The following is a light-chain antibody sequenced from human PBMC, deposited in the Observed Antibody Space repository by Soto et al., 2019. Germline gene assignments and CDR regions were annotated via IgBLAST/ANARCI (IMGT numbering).Light chain of an antibody. V-gene: IGLV2-14*01. CDR1: SSDIGGYNY. Sequence: QSVLTQPASVSVSPGQSITISCTGTSSDIGGYNYVSWYQQHPGKAPKVMIYDVSDRPSGVSYRFSGSKSGITASLTISGLQAEDEADYYCCSYTSSSTYVFGTGTKVTVL. CDR2: DVS. CDR3: CSYTSSSTYV. J-gene: IGLJ1*01.